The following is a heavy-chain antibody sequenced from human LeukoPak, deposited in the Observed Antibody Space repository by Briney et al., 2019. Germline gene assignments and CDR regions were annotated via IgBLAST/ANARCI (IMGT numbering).Heavy chain of an antibody. V-gene: IGHV3-30*03. CDR1: GFTFSSYG. Sequence: GGSLRLSCAASGFTFSSYGMHWVRQAPGKGLEWVAVISYDGSNKYYADSVKGRFTISRDNSKNTLYLQMNSLRAEAPAVYYCAREQPTHYDSWGQGTLVTVSS. D-gene: IGHD4-11*01. CDR3: AREQPTHYDS. CDR2: ISYDGSNK. J-gene: IGHJ4*02.